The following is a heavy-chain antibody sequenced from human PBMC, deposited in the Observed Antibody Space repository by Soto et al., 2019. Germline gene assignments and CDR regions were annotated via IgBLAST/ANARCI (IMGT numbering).Heavy chain of an antibody. D-gene: IGHD3-10*01. CDR2: INAGNGHT. CDR1: GYTFTSYA. CDR3: TRGPSGLPTALDAFDI. J-gene: IGHJ3*02. V-gene: IGHV1-3*01. Sequence: ASVKVSCKASGYTFTSYAMHWVRQAPGQRLEWMGWINAGNGHTKYSQKFRGRVTITRDTSASTAYMELSSLRSEDTAVYYCTRGPSGLPTALDAFDIWGQGTMVTVSS.